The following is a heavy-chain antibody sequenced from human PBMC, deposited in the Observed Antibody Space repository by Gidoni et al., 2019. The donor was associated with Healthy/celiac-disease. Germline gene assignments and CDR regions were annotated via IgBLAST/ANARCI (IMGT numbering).Heavy chain of an antibody. CDR2: IYTSGST. CDR1: GCSISSGSYY. Sequence: QVQLQESGPGLVKPSQTLSLTCTVSGCSISSGSYYWSRIRQPAGKGLEWIGRIYTSGSTNYNPSLKSRVTISVDTSKNQFSLKLSSVTAADTAVYYCARDLDNSGYDSVYYYYGMDVWGQGTTVTVSS. V-gene: IGHV4-61*02. CDR3: ARDLDNSGYDSVYYYYGMDV. J-gene: IGHJ6*02. D-gene: IGHD5-12*01.